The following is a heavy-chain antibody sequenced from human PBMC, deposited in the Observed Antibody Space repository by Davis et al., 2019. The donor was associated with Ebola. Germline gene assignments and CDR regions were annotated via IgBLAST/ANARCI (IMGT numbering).Heavy chain of an antibody. J-gene: IGHJ4*02. D-gene: IGHD1-20*01. CDR3: ARDRGGTNWNYPDY. V-gene: IGHV3-53*01. Sequence: GESLKISCAASGFTVSSNYMSWVRQAPGKGLEWVSVIYSGGSTYYADSVKGRFTISRDNSKNTLYLQMNSLRAEDTAVYYCARDRGGTNWNYPDYWGQGTLVTVSS. CDR1: GFTVSSNY. CDR2: IYSGGST.